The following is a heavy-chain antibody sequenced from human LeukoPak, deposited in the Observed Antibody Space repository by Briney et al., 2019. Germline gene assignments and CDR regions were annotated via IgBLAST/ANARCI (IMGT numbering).Heavy chain of an antibody. Sequence: GGSLRLSCAASGFTFISYAMTWVRQAPGKGLEWVSVISGSGGSTYHADSVKDRFTISRDNFKSTVYLQMNSLRDEDTAVYYCAKDQGDFVVVVAAYYYYGMDVWGKGTTVTVSS. CDR1: GFTFISYA. D-gene: IGHD2-15*01. J-gene: IGHJ6*04. V-gene: IGHV3-23*01. CDR3: AKDQGDFVVVVAAYYYYGMDV. CDR2: ISGSGGST.